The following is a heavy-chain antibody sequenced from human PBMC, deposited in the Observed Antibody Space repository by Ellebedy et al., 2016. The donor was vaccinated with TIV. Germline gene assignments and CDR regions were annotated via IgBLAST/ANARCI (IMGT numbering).Heavy chain of an antibody. D-gene: IGHD3-16*02. J-gene: IGHJ5*02. CDR1: GYTFTHYV. CDR2: ISPYTGNT. Sequence: ASVKVSCKASGYTFTHYVISWMRQAPGQGLEWMGWISPYTGNTEYVQRFQGRVTMTTETSTNTVYVELRSLRSDDTAVYYCARELSTFGGVIGLADLWGQGTLVTVSS. CDR3: ARELSTFGGVIGLADL. V-gene: IGHV1-18*04.